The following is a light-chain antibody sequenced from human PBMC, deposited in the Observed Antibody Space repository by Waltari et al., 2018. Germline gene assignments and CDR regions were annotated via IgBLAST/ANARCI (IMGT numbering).Light chain of an antibody. CDR2: NSY. Sequence: DIQMSQSPSFLSASVGDRVTITCRARQDISSYLNWYQQKSGKAPNLLIFNSYNLASGVPSRFSGSGSGTDFTLIISSLQPEDFVIYYCQQGNSYPFTFGPGTKLDFK. CDR3: QQGNSYPFT. CDR1: QDISSY. J-gene: IGKJ3*01. V-gene: IGKV1-9*01.